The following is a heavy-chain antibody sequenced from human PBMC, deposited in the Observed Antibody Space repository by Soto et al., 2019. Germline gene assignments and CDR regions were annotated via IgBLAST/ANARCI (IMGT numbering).Heavy chain of an antibody. D-gene: IGHD3-22*01. J-gene: IGHJ6*02. CDR2: IYPGDSDT. CDR3: ARLWYYDSSGYGGMDV. V-gene: IGHV5-51*01. Sequence: GEYLTISCKGSGYSFTSYWIGWVRQMPGKGLERMGIIYPGDSDTRYSPSFQGQVTISADKSISTAYLQWSSLKASDTAMYYCARLWYYDSSGYGGMDVWGQGTTVTVSS. CDR1: GYSFTSYW.